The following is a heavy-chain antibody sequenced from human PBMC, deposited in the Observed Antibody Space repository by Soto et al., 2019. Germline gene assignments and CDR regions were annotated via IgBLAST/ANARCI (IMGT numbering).Heavy chain of an antibody. D-gene: IGHD4-4*01. CDR3: AKHLRTTVTTWVDY. J-gene: IGHJ4*02. Sequence: GGSLRLSCAASGFTFSSYAMSWVRQAPGKGLEWVSAISGSGGSTYYADYVKGRFTISRDNSKNTLYLQMNSLRAEDTAAYYCAKHLRTTVTTWVDYWGQGTLVTVSS. CDR2: ISGSGGST. V-gene: IGHV3-23*01. CDR1: GFTFSSYA.